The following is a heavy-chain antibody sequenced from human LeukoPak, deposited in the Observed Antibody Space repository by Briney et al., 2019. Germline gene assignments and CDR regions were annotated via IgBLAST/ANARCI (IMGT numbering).Heavy chain of an antibody. D-gene: IGHD3-10*01. Sequence: ASVKVSCKASGYTFTSYDINWVRQATGQGLEWMGWMNPNSGATNYAQKFQGRVTMTRDTSISTAYMELTRLTSDDTAVYYCARDSNSALVWFGELAWFDPWGQGTLVTVSS. CDR1: GYTFTSYD. CDR3: ARDSNSALVWFGELAWFDP. CDR2: MNPNSGAT. V-gene: IGHV1-2*02. J-gene: IGHJ5*02.